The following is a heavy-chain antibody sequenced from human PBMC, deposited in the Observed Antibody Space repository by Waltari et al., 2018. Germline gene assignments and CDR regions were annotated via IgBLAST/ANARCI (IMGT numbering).Heavy chain of an antibody. D-gene: IGHD2-15*01. CDR3: ARPPAGYCSGGSCYHAFDI. CDR2: IYHSGST. J-gene: IGHJ3*02. V-gene: IGHV4-38-2*01. CDR1: GYSISSGYY. Sequence: QVQLQESGPGLVKPSETLSLTCAVSGYSISSGYYWGWIRQPPGKGLEWIGSIYHSGSTYYSPSLKSRVTISVDTSKNQFSLKRSSVTAADTAVYYCARPPAGYCSGGSCYHAFDIWGQGTMVTVSS.